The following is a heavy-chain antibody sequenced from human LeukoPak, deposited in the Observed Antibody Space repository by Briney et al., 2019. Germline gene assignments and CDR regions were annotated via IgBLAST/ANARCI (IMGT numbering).Heavy chain of an antibody. Sequence: GGSLRLSCAASGFIFNIYHMNWVRPAPGKGLEWVSFISSSSDDKYYADSVKGRFTISRDNAKNSLYLQMNSLRAEDTAVYYCARVDHFDYWGQGTLVTVSS. CDR3: ARVDHFDY. V-gene: IGHV3-21*01. CDR1: GFIFNIYH. J-gene: IGHJ4*02. CDR2: ISSSSDDK.